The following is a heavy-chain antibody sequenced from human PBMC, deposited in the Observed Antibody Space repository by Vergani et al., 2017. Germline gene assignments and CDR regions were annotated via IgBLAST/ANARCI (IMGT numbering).Heavy chain of an antibody. D-gene: IGHD3-22*01. CDR2: INHSGGT. J-gene: IGHJ6*02. CDR1: GDSLRGHY. CDR3: ARGKYNSGDYYYYYGLDV. Sequence: QVQLRQWGAGLVKPSETLSLTCGIYGDSLRGHYWSWIRQSPGKGLEWIGQINHSGGTNYNPSLKIRVTISQDASKSQFSLKVTSGTAADTAVYFCARGKYNSGDYYYYYGLDVWGQGTTATVSS. V-gene: IGHV4-34*02.